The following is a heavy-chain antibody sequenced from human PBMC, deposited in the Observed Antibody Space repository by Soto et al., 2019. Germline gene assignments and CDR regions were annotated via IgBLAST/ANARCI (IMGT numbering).Heavy chain of an antibody. CDR2: INHSGST. J-gene: IGHJ4*02. D-gene: IGHD3-22*01. Sequence: SETLSLTCAVDGGSFSGYYWSWIRPTPGKGLEWIGEINHSGSTNYNPSLKSRVTISVDTSKNQFSLKLSSVTAADTAVYYCARGAYYYDSSGYSGFDYWGQGTLVTVSS. CDR3: ARGAYYYDSSGYSGFDY. CDR1: GGSFSGYY. V-gene: IGHV4-34*01.